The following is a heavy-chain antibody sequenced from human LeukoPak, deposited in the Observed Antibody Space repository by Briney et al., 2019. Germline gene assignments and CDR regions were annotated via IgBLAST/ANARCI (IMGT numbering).Heavy chain of an antibody. V-gene: IGHV1-69*13. CDR2: IIPIFGTA. CDR1: GGTFSSYA. J-gene: IGHJ6*04. CDR3: ARYQLLPSATPYYYYYGMDV. Sequence: SVKVSCKASGGTFSSYAISWVRQAPGQGLGWMGGIIPIFGTANYAQKFQGRVTITADESTSTAYMELSSLRSEDTAVYYCARYQLLPSATPYYYYYGMDVWGKGTTVTVSS. D-gene: IGHD2-2*01.